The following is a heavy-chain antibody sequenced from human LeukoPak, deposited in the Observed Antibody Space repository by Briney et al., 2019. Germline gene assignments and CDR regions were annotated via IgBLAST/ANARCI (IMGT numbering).Heavy chain of an antibody. D-gene: IGHD3-22*01. CDR3: AGSGYYYDSSGPTRAYFDY. Sequence: GASVKVSCKASGYTFTSYGINWVRRATGQGLEWMGWMNPNSGNTGYAQKFQGRVTITRNTSISTAYMELSSLRSEDTAVYYCAGSGYYYDSSGPTRAYFDYWGQGTLVTVSS. V-gene: IGHV1-8*03. CDR2: MNPNSGNT. CDR1: GYTFTSYG. J-gene: IGHJ4*02.